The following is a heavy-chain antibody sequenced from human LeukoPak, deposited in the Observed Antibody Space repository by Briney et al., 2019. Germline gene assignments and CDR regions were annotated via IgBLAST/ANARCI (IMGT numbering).Heavy chain of an antibody. J-gene: IGHJ6*03. V-gene: IGHV3-23*01. CDR2: ISGSGGST. CDR1: GFTFSSYG. D-gene: IGHD3-16*01. CDR3: AKVYYDYVWGSFHHYYYYYMDV. Sequence: GGSLRLSCAASGFTFSSYGMSWVRQAPGKGLEWVSAISGSGGSTYYADSVKGRFTISRDNSKNTLYLQMNSLRAEDTAVYYCAKVYYDYVWGSFHHYYYYYMDVWGKGTTVTISS.